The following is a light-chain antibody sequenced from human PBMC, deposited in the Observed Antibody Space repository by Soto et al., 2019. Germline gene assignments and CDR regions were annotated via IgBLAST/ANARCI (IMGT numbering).Light chain of an antibody. CDR1: SSNFGAGYA. Sequence: QSVLTQPPSVSGAPGQRVTISCSGSSSNFGAGYAVQWYQQLPGTAPKLLIYGNNNRPSGVSVRFSGSKSGTSASLAISGLQAEDEADYYCQSFDKYLSAVVFGGGTKLTVL. J-gene: IGLJ2*01. CDR2: GNN. CDR3: QSFDKYLSAVV. V-gene: IGLV1-40*01.